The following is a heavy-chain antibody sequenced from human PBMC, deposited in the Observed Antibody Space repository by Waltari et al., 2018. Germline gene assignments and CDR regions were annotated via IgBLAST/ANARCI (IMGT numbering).Heavy chain of an antibody. Sequence: QVQLQQWGAGLLKPSETLSLTCAVYGGSFSGYYWSWIRQPPGKGLEWLGEINHIGSTKDNPARKRRVTISVDTSKNQFSLKLSSVTAADTAVYYCARTDRAYYYDSSGPLQLRQSAFDIWGQGTMVTVSS. J-gene: IGHJ3*02. CDR1: GGSFSGYY. CDR2: INHIGST. CDR3: ARTDRAYYYDSSGPLQLRQSAFDI. D-gene: IGHD3-22*01. V-gene: IGHV4-34*01.